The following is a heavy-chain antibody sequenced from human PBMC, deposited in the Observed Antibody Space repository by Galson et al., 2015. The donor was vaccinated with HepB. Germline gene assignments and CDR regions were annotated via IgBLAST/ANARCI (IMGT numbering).Heavy chain of an antibody. CDR2: ISDDGTNK. CDR1: GFTFSNYG. Sequence: SLRLSCAASGFTFSNYGMHWVRQAPDKGLEWVAIISDDGTNKYYGDSVKGRFTISRDDSKNTLYLQMNTLRVEDTAVYYSARDSSGGMIYYDSSGYFDNWGQGTLVTVSS. V-gene: IGHV3-30*03. CDR3: ARDSSGGMIYYDSSGYFDN. D-gene: IGHD3-22*01. J-gene: IGHJ4*02.